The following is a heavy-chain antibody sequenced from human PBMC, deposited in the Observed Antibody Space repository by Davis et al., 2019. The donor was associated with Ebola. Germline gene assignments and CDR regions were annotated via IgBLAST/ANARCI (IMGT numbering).Heavy chain of an antibody. Sequence: ASVKVSCKASGYTFTSYVIHWVRQAPGQSLERMGWINTDNGNTKYSQKFQGRVTMTRDTSTSTVYMELSSLRSEDTALYYCGRGSVAWPLDFWGQGTLVTVSS. D-gene: IGHD2-15*01. CDR1: GYTFTSYV. V-gene: IGHV1-3*04. J-gene: IGHJ4*02. CDR3: GRGSVAWPLDF. CDR2: INTDNGNT.